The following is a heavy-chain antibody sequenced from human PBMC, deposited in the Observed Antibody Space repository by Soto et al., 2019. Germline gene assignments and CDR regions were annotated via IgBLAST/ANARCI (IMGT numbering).Heavy chain of an antibody. D-gene: IGHD3-9*01. V-gene: IGHV3-23*01. CDR3: AKGRRDYDILTGSIYPLLDAFDI. J-gene: IGHJ3*02. CDR2: ISGSGGST. Sequence: PGGSLRLSCAASGFTFSSYAMSWVRQAPGKGLEWVSAISGSGGSTYYADSVKGRFTISRDNSKNTLYLQMNSLRAEDTAVYYCAKGRRDYDILTGSIYPLLDAFDIWGQGTMVTVSS. CDR1: GFTFSSYA.